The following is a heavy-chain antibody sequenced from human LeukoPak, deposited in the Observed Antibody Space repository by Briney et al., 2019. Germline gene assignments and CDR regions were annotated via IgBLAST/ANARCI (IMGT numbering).Heavy chain of an antibody. CDR2: IYYSGST. J-gene: IGHJ4*02. CDR3: AREITSGLYLLDY. D-gene: IGHD3-16*01. V-gene: IGHV4-39*07. CDR1: GGSISSSSYY. Sequence: SETLSLTCTVSGGSISSSSYYWGWIRQPPGKGLEWIGSIYYSGSTYYNPSLKSRVTISVDTSKNQFSLELGSVTAADTAVYYCAREITSGLYLLDYWGQGTLVTVSS.